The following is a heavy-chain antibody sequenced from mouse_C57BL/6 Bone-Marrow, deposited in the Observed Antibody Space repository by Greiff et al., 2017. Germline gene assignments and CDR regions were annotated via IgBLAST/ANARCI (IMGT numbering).Heavy chain of an antibody. J-gene: IGHJ1*03. V-gene: IGHV1-59*01. Sequence: QVQLQQSGAELVRPGTSVKLSCKASGYTFTSYWMHWVKQRPGQGLEWIGVIDPSDSYTNYNQKFKGKATLTVDTSSSTAYMQLSSLTSEDSAVYYCATLLPYWYFDVWGTGTTVTVSS. CDR2: IDPSDSYT. CDR3: ATLLPYWYFDV. D-gene: IGHD1-2*01. CDR1: GYTFTSYW.